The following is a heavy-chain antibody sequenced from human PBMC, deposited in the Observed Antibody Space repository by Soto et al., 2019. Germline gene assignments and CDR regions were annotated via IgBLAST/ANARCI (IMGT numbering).Heavy chain of an antibody. V-gene: IGHV3-15*07. CDR2: IKSKTDGGTT. Sequence: GGSLRLSFAASGFTFSNAWMNWVRQAPGKGLEWVGRIKSKTDGGTTDYAAPVKGRFTISRDDSKNTLYLQMNSLKTEDTAVYYCTTEVDYYGSGSSLDPWGQGTLVTVSS. J-gene: IGHJ5*02. D-gene: IGHD3-10*01. CDR1: GFTFSNAW. CDR3: TTEVDYYGSGSSLDP.